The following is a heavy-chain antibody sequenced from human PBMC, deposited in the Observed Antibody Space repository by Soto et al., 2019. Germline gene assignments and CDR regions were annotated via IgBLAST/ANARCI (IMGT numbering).Heavy chain of an antibody. CDR1: GFTFSDHY. CDR3: ATGSGADYPFDI. V-gene: IGHV3-72*01. CDR2: IRNKANSYTT. D-gene: IGHD3-3*01. J-gene: IGHJ3*02. Sequence: GGSLRLSCSVSGFTFSDHYMDWVRQAPGKGLEWVGHIRNKANSYTTEYAASVRGRFTISRDDSKNSLYLHMNSLITEDTAVYYCATGSGADYPFDIWGQGTMVTVSS.